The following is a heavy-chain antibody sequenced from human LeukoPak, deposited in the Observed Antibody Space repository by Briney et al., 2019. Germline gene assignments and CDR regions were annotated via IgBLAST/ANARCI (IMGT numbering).Heavy chain of an antibody. Sequence: GGALRLFCAASGFTFSSYWMSCVPEAPGKGLECVPHIKQDGSEKYYVDSVKGRFTISRDNAKNSLYLQMNSLRAEDTALYHCARDSYYYDSSGQPLDYWGQGTLVTVSS. CDR3: ARDSYYYDSSGQPLDY. CDR1: GFTFSSYW. CDR2: IKQDGSEK. V-gene: IGHV3-7*03. J-gene: IGHJ4*02. D-gene: IGHD3-22*01.